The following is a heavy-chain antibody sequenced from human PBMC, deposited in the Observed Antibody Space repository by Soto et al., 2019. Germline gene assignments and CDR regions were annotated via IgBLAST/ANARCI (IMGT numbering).Heavy chain of an antibody. J-gene: IGHJ6*02. Sequence: QVQLQQWGAGLLKPSETLSLTCAVYGGSFSGYYWSWIRQPTGKGLEWIGEINHSGSTNYNPSLKSRVTISVDTSKNQFSLKLSSVTAADTAVYYCARRAYYDFWSGYYRYYYGMDVWGQGTTVTVSS. CDR2: INHSGST. V-gene: IGHV4-34*01. D-gene: IGHD3-3*01. CDR3: ARRAYYDFWSGYYRYYYGMDV. CDR1: GGSFSGYY.